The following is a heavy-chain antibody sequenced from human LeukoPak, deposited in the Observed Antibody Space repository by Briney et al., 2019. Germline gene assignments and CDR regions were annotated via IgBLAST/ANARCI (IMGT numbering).Heavy chain of an antibody. D-gene: IGHD5-12*01. V-gene: IGHV4-30-4*01. CDR1: GGSISSGDYY. J-gene: IGHJ4*02. CDR3: ARREGYSGYDSRNTYDY. CDR2: IYYSGST. Sequence: PSQTLSLTCTVSGGSISSGDYYWSWIRQPPGKGLEWIGCIYYSGSTYYNPSLKSRVTISVDTSKNQFSLKLSSVTAADTAVYYCARREGYSGYDSRNTYDYWGQGTLVTVSS.